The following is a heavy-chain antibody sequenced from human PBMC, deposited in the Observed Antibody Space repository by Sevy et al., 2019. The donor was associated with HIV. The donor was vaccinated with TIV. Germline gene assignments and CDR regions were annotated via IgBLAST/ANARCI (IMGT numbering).Heavy chain of an antibody. V-gene: IGHV3-13*01. J-gene: IGHJ6*02. CDR3: ARGYCSGGSCYQKGHYYGMDV. D-gene: IGHD2-15*01. Sequence: GGSLRLSCAASGFTFSSYDMHWVRQATGKGLEWVSAIGTAGDTYYPGSVKGRFTISREKAKNSLYLQTNSLRAGDTAVYYCARGYCSGGSCYQKGHYYGMDVWGQGTTVTVSS. CDR1: GFTFSSYD. CDR2: IGTAGDT.